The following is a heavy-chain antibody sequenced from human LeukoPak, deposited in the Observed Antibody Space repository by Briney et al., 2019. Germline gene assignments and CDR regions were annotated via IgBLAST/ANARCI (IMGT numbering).Heavy chain of an antibody. CDR3: ARGPSSDIVATIQDDY. D-gene: IGHD5-12*01. J-gene: IGHJ4*02. CDR2: INHSGST. V-gene: IGHV4-34*01. Sequence: SETLSLTCAVYGGSFSGYYWSWIRQPPGKGLELIGEINHSGSTNYNPSLKSRVTISVDTSKNQFSLKLSSVTAADTAVYYCARGPSSDIVATIQDDYWGQGTLVTVSS. CDR1: GGSFSGYY.